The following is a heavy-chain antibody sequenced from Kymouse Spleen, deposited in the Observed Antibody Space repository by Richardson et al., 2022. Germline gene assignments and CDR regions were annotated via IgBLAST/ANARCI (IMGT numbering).Heavy chain of an antibody. CDR1: GGSFSGYY. D-gene: IGHD1-20*01. CDR2: INHSGST. Sequence: QVQLQQWGAGLLKPSETLSLTCAVYGGSFSGYYWSWIRQPPGKGLEWIGEINHSGSTNYNPSLKSRVTISVDTSKNQFSLKLSSVTAADTAVYYCARDNWNDYYGMDVWGQGTTVTVSS. J-gene: IGHJ6*02. CDR3: ARDNWNDYYGMDV. V-gene: IGHV4-34*01.